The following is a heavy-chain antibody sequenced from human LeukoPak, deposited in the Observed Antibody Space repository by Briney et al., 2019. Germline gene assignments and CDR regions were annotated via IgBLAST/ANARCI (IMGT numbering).Heavy chain of an antibody. V-gene: IGHV7-4-1*02. Sequence: ASVKVSCKAYGYTFTNYPMNWVRQAPGQGLEWMGGINTNTENPTYAQGFTGRFVFSLDTSFSTAYLQISSLKAEDTAVYYCARDQGSSTSFYGMDVWGQGTTVTVSS. CDR1: GYTFTNYP. D-gene: IGHD2-2*01. CDR2: INTNTENP. J-gene: IGHJ6*02. CDR3: ARDQGSSTSFYGMDV.